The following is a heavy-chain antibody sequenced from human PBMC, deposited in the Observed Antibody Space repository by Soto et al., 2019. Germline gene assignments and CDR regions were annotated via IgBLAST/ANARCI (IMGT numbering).Heavy chain of an antibody. Sequence: EVQLVESGGGLVQPGGSLRLSCLASEFTFNTYWMNWVRQAPGRGLEWVANIKDDGREKNYVDSVKGRFTISRDNAKNSLYWQMNSLRGDDTAVYFCARDWGTPGRGSAVGYYYHDGMDVWGQGTTVTVSS. CDR2: IKDDGREK. D-gene: IGHD6-19*01. CDR1: EFTFNTYW. CDR3: ARDWGTPGRGSAVGYYYHDGMDV. V-gene: IGHV3-7*05. J-gene: IGHJ6*02.